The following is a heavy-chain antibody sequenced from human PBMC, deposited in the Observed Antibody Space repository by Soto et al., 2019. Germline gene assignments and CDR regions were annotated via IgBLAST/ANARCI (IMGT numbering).Heavy chain of an antibody. CDR2: IIPIFGTA. J-gene: IGHJ4*02. V-gene: IGHV1-69*13. D-gene: IGHD3-22*01. CDR3: ASSAYYYDSSGYYWKDYFDY. Sequence: PAKVSCKASGGTFSSYAISWVRQAPGKGLEWMGGIIPIFGTANYAQKFQGRVTITADESTSTAYMELSSLRSEDTAVYYCASSAYYYDSSGYYWKDYFDYWGQGTLVTVSS. CDR1: GGTFSSYA.